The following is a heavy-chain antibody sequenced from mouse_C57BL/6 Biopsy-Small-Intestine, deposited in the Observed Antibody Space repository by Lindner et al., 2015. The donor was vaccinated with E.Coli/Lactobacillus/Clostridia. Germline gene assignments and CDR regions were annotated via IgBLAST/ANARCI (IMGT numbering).Heavy chain of an antibody. J-gene: IGHJ4*01. CDR1: GYSFTDFN. Sequence: GPERGRTPWASVKISCKASGYSFTDFNMNWVKQSNGKSLEWIGVINPNYGTTSYNQKFKGKATLTVDQSSSTAYMQLNSLTSEDSAVYYCARSGTVVAPYAMDYWGQGTSVTVSS. V-gene: IGHV1-39*01. CDR2: INPNYGTT. CDR3: ARSGTVVAPYAMDY. D-gene: IGHD1-1*01.